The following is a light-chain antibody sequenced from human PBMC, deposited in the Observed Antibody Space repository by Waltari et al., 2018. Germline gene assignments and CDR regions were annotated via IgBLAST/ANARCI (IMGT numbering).Light chain of an antibody. V-gene: IGLV2-14*03. CDR1: SSDVGAYDL. CDR2: DVN. Sequence: QSALTQPASVSGSPGQSITISCTGTSSDVGAYDLFSWYQQHPGKAPKLLIYDVNNRPSGVSHRFSGSKSGNTASLTISGLQAEDEANYFCSAYTKSTTRYWVFGGGTKVTVL. CDR3: SAYTKSTTRYWV. J-gene: IGLJ3*02.